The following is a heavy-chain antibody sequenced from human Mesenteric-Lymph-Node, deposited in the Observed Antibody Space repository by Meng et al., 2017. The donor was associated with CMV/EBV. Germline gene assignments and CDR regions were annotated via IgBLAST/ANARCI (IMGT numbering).Heavy chain of an antibody. D-gene: IGHD3-3*01. CDR3: ARDRTIFGVGPSDY. V-gene: IGHV1-2*02. CDR1: GYTFTGYY. CDR2: INPNSGGT. J-gene: IGHJ4*02. Sequence: ASVHVSCKTSGYTFTGYYMHWVRQAPGQGLEWMGWINPNSGGTKYAQNFQGRVTMTRDTSISTAYMELRSLRSDDTAVYYCARDRTIFGVGPSDYWGQGTLVTVSS.